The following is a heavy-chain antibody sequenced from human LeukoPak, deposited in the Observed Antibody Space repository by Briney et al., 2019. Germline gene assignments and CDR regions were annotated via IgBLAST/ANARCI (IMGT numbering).Heavy chain of an antibody. Sequence: PSGTLSLTCAVSGASISSNNWWSWVRQPSGKGLEWIGEIWHSGTTNYNPSLESRVTISVDKSKNQFSLKLNSVTAADTAVYYCMGADYGGHWGQGTLVTVSS. CDR1: GASISSNNW. CDR3: MGADYGGH. D-gene: IGHD4-17*01. J-gene: IGHJ4*02. CDR2: IWHSGTT. V-gene: IGHV4-4*02.